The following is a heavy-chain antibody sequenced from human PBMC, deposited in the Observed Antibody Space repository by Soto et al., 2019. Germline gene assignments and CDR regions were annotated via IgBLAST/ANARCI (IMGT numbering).Heavy chain of an antibody. CDR3: ARWGTTGGLDV. J-gene: IGHJ1*01. D-gene: IGHD3-16*01. Sequence: QVQLVESGGGVVQPGTSLRVSCVGSGFTFRSYVIHWVRQAPGKGLEWVALTSYDGSDKCYGDSVGGRFTISRDNSRNTVDLQMDSLRLEQTALYYCARWGTTGGLDVWGQGTLVSVSS. CDR1: GFTFRSYV. V-gene: IGHV3-30*19. CDR2: TSYDGSDK.